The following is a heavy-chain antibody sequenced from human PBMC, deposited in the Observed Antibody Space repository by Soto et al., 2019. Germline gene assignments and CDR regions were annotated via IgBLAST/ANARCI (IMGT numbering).Heavy chain of an antibody. Sequence: PSEALSLPYVGSGGFPSSYYWSLCRPPPEKGLEWIGYIHYSGSTYYNPSLKSRVTISVDTSKNQFSLQLSSVTAADTAVYYCARESRYCSGGSCYFLPGIDYWGQGSLGTVS. CDR3: ARESRYCSGGSCYFLPGIDY. CDR1: GGFPSSYY. J-gene: IGHJ4*02. CDR2: IHYSGST. V-gene: IGHV4-59*12. D-gene: IGHD2-15*01.